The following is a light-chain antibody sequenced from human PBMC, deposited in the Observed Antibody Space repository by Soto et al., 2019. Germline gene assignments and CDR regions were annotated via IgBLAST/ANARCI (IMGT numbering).Light chain of an antibody. CDR1: SSDVGGYNY. Sequence: QSVLTQPASVSGSPGQSITISCTGTSSDVGGYNYVSWYQQYPGKAPKLMIYDVSNRPSGVSNRFSRSKSGNTASLTISGLQAEDEADYFCSSYTGSSTYVFGTGTKLTVL. CDR2: DVS. CDR3: SSYTGSSTYV. J-gene: IGLJ1*01. V-gene: IGLV2-14*03.